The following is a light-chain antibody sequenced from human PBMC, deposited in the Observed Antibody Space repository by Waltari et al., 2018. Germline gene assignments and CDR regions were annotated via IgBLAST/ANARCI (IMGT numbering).Light chain of an antibody. Sequence: DVVMTQSPPSLPVTLGQPASMSCRSSQTLIYTAGNTYLRWFLQRPGQSPRRLIYKVSDRDPGVPDRFRGSGSGTDFTLRIKKVEAEDVGVYYCMQGTHWPWTFGQGTKMEIE. V-gene: IGKV2-30*01. CDR2: KVS. J-gene: IGKJ1*01. CDR1: QTLIYTAGNTY. CDR3: MQGTHWPWT.